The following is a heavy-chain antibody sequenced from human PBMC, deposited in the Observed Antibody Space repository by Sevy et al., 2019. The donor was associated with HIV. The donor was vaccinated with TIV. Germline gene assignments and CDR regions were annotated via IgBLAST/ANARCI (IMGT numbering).Heavy chain of an antibody. V-gene: IGHV3-48*01. CDR3: ASPLPFYYGSGSEEFDY. J-gene: IGHJ4*02. CDR1: GLTFSTYS. D-gene: IGHD3-10*01. CDR2: ISSSSSTI. Sequence: GGSLRLSCAASGLTFSTYSMNWVRQAPGKGLEWVSYISSSSSTIYYADSVKGRFTISRDNAKNSLYLQMNSPRAEETAVYYCASPLPFYYGSGSEEFDYWGRGTLVTVS.